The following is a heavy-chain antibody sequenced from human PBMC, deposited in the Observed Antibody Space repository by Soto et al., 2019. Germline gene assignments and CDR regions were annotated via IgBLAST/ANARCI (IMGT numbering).Heavy chain of an antibody. CDR1: GYTFTSYG. CDR3: ARDRGVGATTVGSRDY. V-gene: IGHV1-18*01. D-gene: IGHD1-26*01. Sequence: ASVKVSCKASGYTFTSYGISWVRQAPGQGLEWMGWISAYNGNTNYAQKLQGRVTMTTDTSTSTAYMELRSLRSDDTAVYYCARDRGVGATTVGSRDYWGQGTLVTVSS. J-gene: IGHJ4*02. CDR2: ISAYNGNT.